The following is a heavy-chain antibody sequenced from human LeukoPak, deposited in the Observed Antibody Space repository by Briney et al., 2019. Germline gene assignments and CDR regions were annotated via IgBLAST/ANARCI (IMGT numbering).Heavy chain of an antibody. V-gene: IGHV3-30*18. Sequence: GGSVRLSCTASGFTFSTFGMHRVRQAPGKGLEWVAAISSRGHTNKSAGSVKGRFTISRDNSKNTLYLQMHSLREDDTAVYYCAKEVAAYDAFDIWGQGTMVTVSS. CDR1: GFTFSTFG. CDR2: ISSRGHTN. J-gene: IGHJ3*02. CDR3: AKEVAAYDAFDI. D-gene: IGHD2-15*01.